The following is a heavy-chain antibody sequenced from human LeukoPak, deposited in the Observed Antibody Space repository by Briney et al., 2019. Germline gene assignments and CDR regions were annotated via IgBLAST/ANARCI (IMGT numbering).Heavy chain of an antibody. CDR3: AKELGIYYYYYGMDV. CDR1: GFTFSSYG. J-gene: IGHJ6*02. V-gene: IGHV3-30*18. CDR2: ISYDGSNK. Sequence: GGSLRLSCAASGFTFSSYGMHWVRQAPGKGLEWVAVISYDGSNKYYADSVKGRFTISRDNSKNTLYLQMNSLRAEDTAAYYCAKELGIYYYYYGMDVWGQGTTVTVSS. D-gene: IGHD3-16*01.